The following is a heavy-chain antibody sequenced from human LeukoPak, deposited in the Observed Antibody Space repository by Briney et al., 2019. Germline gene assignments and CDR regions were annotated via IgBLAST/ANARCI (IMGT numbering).Heavy chain of an antibody. Sequence: ASVKVSCKASGYTFTGYYMHWVRQAPGQGLEWMGWINPNSGGTNYAQKFQGRVTMTRDTSISTAYMELSRLRSDDTAVYYYARVARLENYYFDYWGQGTLVTVSS. CDR3: ARVARLENYYFDY. J-gene: IGHJ4*02. CDR2: INPNSGGT. D-gene: IGHD1-1*01. V-gene: IGHV1-2*02. CDR1: GYTFTGYY.